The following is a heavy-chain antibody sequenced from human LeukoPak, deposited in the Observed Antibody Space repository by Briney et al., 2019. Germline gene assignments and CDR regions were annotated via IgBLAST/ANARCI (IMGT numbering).Heavy chain of an antibody. V-gene: IGHV3-23*01. Sequence: GGSLRLSCAASGFTFSSYAMHWVRQAPGKGLEWVSGISGTGGSTFYADSVKGRFTISRDNSKNTLYLQMNSLRAEDTALYYCAKVRYVVYYFDSWGQGTLVTVSS. CDR2: ISGTGGST. CDR3: AKVRYVVYYFDS. CDR1: GFTFSSYA. J-gene: IGHJ4*02. D-gene: IGHD5/OR15-5a*01.